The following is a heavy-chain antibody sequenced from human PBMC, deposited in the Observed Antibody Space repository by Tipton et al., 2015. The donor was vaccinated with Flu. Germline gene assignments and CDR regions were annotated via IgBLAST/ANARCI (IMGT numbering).Heavy chain of an antibody. CDR3: ARDWGSFFGSGSHHD. Sequence: SLRLSCAASGLTVSSNYMSWVRQAPGKGLEWVSVIYSGGRTYYGDSVKGRFTISRDNFKNTLYLQMNSLRAEDTAVYYCARDWGSFFGSGSHHDWGQGTLVTVS. CDR2: IYSGGRT. CDR1: GLTVSSNY. D-gene: IGHD3-10*01. V-gene: IGHV3-53*01. J-gene: IGHJ4*02.